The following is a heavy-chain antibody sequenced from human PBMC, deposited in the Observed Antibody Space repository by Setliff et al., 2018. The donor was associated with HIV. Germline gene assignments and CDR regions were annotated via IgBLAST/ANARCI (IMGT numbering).Heavy chain of an antibody. D-gene: IGHD3-10*01. CDR1: GFTFSSYD. CDR3: ARKLRPGHGVDV. Sequence: PGGSLRLSCAASGFTFSSYDMHWVRQATGKGLEWVSAIGTAGDTYYPGSVKGRFTISRGNAKNSLYLQMNSLRAEDTAIYYCARKLRPGHGVDVWGQGTTVTVSS. J-gene: IGHJ6*02. CDR2: IGTAGDT. V-gene: IGHV3-13*01.